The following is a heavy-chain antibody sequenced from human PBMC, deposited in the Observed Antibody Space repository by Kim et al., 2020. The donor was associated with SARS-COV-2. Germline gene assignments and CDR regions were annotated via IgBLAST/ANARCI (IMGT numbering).Heavy chain of an antibody. D-gene: IGHD4-4*01. CDR2: INHSGST. J-gene: IGHJ6*02. V-gene: IGHV4-34*01. Sequence: SETLSLTCAVYGGSFSGYYWSWIRQPPGKGLEWIGEINHSGSTNYNPSLKSRVTISVDTSKNQFSLKLSSVTAADTAVYYCARYRARNYYYYGMDVWGQG. CDR1: GGSFSGYY. CDR3: ARYRARNYYYYGMDV.